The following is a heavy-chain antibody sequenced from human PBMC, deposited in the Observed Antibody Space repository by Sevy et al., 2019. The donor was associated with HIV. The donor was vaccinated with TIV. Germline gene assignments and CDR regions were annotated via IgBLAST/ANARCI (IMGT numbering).Heavy chain of an antibody. Sequence: GGSLRLSCAASRFTVNNNYMTWVRQAPGKGLEGISIIYSDATTYHADSVKDRFNISRDNSKNMLYLQMNNLRVEDTAVYYCARGKPGYGYALSYWGQGTLVTVSS. D-gene: IGHD5-18*01. CDR3: ARGKPGYGYALSY. CDR2: IYSDATT. J-gene: IGHJ4*02. V-gene: IGHV3-66*01. CDR1: RFTVNNNY.